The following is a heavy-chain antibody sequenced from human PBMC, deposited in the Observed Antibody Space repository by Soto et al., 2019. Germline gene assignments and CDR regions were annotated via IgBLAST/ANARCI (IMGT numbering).Heavy chain of an antibody. J-gene: IGHJ4*02. CDR1: GFSLTTSGVG. CDR2: FYWDDDK. D-gene: IGHD3-3*01. CDR3: AARILRTVFGLVTTTAIYFDF. Sequence: QITLNESGPTVVKPAETLTLTCTFSGFSLTTSGVGVGWIRQSPGKAPEWLALFYWDDDKRYSASVKSRLTTTKDTSKTQVVLTMASVDPADTATYYCAARILRTVFGLVTTTAIYFDFWGQGTPVVVSS. V-gene: IGHV2-5*02.